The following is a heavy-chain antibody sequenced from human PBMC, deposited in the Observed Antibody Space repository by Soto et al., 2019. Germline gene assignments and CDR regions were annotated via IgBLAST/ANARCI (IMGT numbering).Heavy chain of an antibody. Sequence: PGGSLRLSCAASGFTFSSYAMSWVRQAPGKGLEWVSAISGSGGSTYYADTVKGRSTISRDNSKNTLYLQMNSLRAEDTAVYYCVKVATIAEWLNWFDPWGQGTLVTVSS. CDR2: ISGSGGST. J-gene: IGHJ5*02. CDR1: GFTFSSYA. CDR3: VKVATIAEWLNWFDP. V-gene: IGHV3-23*01. D-gene: IGHD3-3*01.